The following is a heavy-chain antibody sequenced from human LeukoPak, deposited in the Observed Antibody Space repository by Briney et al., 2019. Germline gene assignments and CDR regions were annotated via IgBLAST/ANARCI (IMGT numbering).Heavy chain of an antibody. Sequence: SGTLSLTCTVSDGSINGYYWSWIRQPPGKGLEWIGEINHSGSTNYNPSLKSRVTISVDTSKNQFSLKLSSVTAADTAVYYCAREVVGATGVDYWGQGTLVTVSS. J-gene: IGHJ4*02. CDR2: INHSGST. D-gene: IGHD1-26*01. V-gene: IGHV4-34*01. CDR3: AREVVGATGVDY. CDR1: DGSINGYY.